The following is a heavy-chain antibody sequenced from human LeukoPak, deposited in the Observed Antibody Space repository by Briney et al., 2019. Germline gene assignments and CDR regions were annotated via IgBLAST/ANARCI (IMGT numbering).Heavy chain of an antibody. V-gene: IGHV3-30-3*01. D-gene: IGHD3-22*01. CDR3: ARDGLIYDSSGYSYFDY. J-gene: IGHJ4*02. Sequence: PGGSLRLSCAASGFTFSSYAMHWVRQAPGKGLEWVAVISYDGSNKYYADSVKGRFTISRDNSKNTLYLQMNSLRAEDTAVYYCARDGLIYDSSGYSYFDYWGQGTLVTVSS. CDR2: ISYDGSNK. CDR1: GFTFSSYA.